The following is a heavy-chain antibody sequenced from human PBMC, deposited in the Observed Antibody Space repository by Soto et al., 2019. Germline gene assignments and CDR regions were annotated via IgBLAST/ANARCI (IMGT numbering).Heavy chain of an antibody. CDR2: INAGNGNT. CDR1: GYTFTSYA. V-gene: IGHV1-3*01. Sequence: QVQLVQSGAEVKKPGASVKVSCKASGYTFTSYAMHWVRQAPGQRLEWMGWINAGNGNTKYSQKFQGRVTITRDTSAGTAYMELSSLRSEDTAVYYCARDGRYSSSSYYYYYYLDVWGKGTTVTVSS. J-gene: IGHJ6*03. CDR3: ARDGRYSSSSYYYYYYLDV. D-gene: IGHD6-6*01.